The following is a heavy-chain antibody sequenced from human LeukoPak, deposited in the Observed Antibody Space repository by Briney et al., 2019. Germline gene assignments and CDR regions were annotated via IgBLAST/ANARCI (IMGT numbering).Heavy chain of an antibody. CDR1: GYSFTSYW. V-gene: IGHV5-51*01. CDR3: ARLGLRHFDWSSYYFDY. J-gene: IGHJ4*02. Sequence: GESLKISCKGSGYSFTSYWIGWVRQMPGKGLEWMGIIYPGDSDTRYSPSFQGQVTISADKSISTAYLQWSSLKASDTAMYYCARLGLRHFDWSSYYFDYWGQGTLVTVSS. D-gene: IGHD3-9*01. CDR2: IYPGDSDT.